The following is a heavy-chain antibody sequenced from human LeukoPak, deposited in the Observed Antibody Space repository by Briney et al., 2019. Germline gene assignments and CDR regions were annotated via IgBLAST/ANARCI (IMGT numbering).Heavy chain of an antibody. CDR1: GYTFTGYY. CDR3: ARDRSYDFWSGYFDY. J-gene: IGHJ4*02. CDR2: TYPNSGGT. Sequence: ASVKVSCKASGYTFTGYYMHWVRQAPGQGPEWMGWTYPNSGGTNYAQKFQGRVTMTRDKSISTAYMELSRLRSDDTAVYYCARDRSYDFWSGYFDYWGQGTLVTVSS. V-gene: IGHV1-2*02. D-gene: IGHD3-3*01.